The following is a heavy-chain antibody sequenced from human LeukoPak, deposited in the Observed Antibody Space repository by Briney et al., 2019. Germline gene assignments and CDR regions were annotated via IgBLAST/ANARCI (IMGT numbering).Heavy chain of an antibody. CDR3: ASMYYDISGYEALQFDN. D-gene: IGHD3-22*01. Sequence: GGSLRLSCGASGFSFNTYSMNWVRQAPGEGLEWVSYISGSSSTVHYADSVKGRFTISRDNAKNSLYLQMNSLRAEDTAVYYCASMYYDISGYEALQFDNWGQGTLVTVSS. V-gene: IGHV3-48*01. J-gene: IGHJ4*02. CDR2: ISGSSSTV. CDR1: GFSFNTYS.